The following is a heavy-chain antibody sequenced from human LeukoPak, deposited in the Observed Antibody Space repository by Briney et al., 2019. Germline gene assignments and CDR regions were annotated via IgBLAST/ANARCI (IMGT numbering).Heavy chain of an antibody. J-gene: IGHJ4*02. D-gene: IGHD2-15*01. Sequence: ASVKVSCKASGYTFTGYYMHWVRQAPGQGLEWMGWMNPNSGGTNYAQKFQGWVTMTRDTSISTAYMELSRLRSDDTAVYYCAIFLGYCSGGSCYRGGYFDYWGQGTLVTVSS. CDR1: GYTFTGYY. V-gene: IGHV1-2*04. CDR2: MNPNSGGT. CDR3: AIFLGYCSGGSCYRGGYFDY.